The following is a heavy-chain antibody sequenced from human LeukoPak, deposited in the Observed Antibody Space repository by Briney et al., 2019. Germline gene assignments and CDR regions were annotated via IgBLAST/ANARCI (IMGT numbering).Heavy chain of an antibody. V-gene: IGHV3-30*03. J-gene: IGHJ4*02. Sequence: PGRSLRLSCAASGFTFSSYGMHWVRQAPGKGLEWVAVISYDGSNEYYADSVKGRFTISRDNSKNTLYLQMNSLRAEDTAVYYCARDRAAGSFDYWGQGTLVTVSS. CDR1: GFTFSSYG. CDR3: ARDRAAGSFDY. D-gene: IGHD6-13*01. CDR2: ISYDGSNE.